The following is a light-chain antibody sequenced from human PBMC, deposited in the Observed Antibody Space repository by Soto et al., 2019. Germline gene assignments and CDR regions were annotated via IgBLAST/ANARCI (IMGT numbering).Light chain of an antibody. J-gene: IGKJ1*01. V-gene: IGKV1-39*01. Sequence: DIQMTQSPSSLSASVGDRVTIICRASQNISLYLNWYQQKPGEAPKLLMYAATGLQSGVPSRFSGSGSETDFTLTIGSLQPEDFATYYWQQSYSTPVTFGQGTKVEIK. CDR2: AAT. CDR3: QQSYSTPVT. CDR1: QNISLY.